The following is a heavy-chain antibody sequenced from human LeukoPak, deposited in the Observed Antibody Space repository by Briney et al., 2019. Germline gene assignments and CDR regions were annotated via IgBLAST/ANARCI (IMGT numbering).Heavy chain of an antibody. CDR3: ARGTVVPNWFDP. CDR2: ISSSGSTI. D-gene: IGHD2-15*01. CDR1: GFTFSNYE. V-gene: IGHV3-48*03. Sequence: GGSLRLSCAASGFTFSNYEMNWVRQAPGMGLEWVSYISSSGSTIYYADSVKGRFTISRDNAKDSLYLQMNSLRADDTAVYYCARGTVVPNWFDPWGQGTLVTVSS. J-gene: IGHJ5*02.